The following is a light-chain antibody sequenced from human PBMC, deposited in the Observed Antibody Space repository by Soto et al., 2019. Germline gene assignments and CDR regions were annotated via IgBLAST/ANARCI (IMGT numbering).Light chain of an antibody. Sequence: QSVLTQPPSVSGAPGQRVTISCTGSSSNIGAGYDVHWYQQIPGTAPQLLIYGNNNRPSGVPDRISGSKSGSSASLAITGLQAEDEADYDCRCYDNSHSGSRVFGGGTKRTVL. CDR1: SSNIGAGYD. V-gene: IGLV1-40*01. J-gene: IGLJ2*01. CDR2: GNN. CDR3: RCYDNSHSGSRV.